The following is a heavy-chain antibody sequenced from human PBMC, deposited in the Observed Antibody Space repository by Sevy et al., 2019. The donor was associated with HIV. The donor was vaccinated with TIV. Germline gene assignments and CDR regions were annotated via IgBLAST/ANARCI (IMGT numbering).Heavy chain of an antibody. CDR2: FDPEDGET. CDR1: GYTLSELP. CDR3: ATLDFWSDHPFYGTDV. V-gene: IGHV1-24*01. D-gene: IGHD3-3*01. Sequence: ASVKVSCKVSGYTLSELPMHWVRQAPGKVLEWLGGFDPEDGETIYAQKFQGRVTMTEDTSTDTAYMELSRLRSEDTAVYYCATLDFWSDHPFYGTDVWGQGTTVTVSS. J-gene: IGHJ6*02.